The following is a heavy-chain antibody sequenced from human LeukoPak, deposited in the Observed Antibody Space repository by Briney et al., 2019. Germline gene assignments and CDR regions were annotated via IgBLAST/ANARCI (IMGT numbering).Heavy chain of an antibody. CDR2: ISSSSTYI. J-gene: IGHJ4*02. V-gene: IGHV3-21*01. CDR3: ARVLSGCETTRCELDY. Sequence: SGGSLRLSCAASRFTFSGFSMNWVRQAPGKGLEWVSSISSSSTYIYYADSVKGRVTISRDNAKNSLYLQMNSLRAEDTAVYYCARVLSGCETTRCELDYWGQGTLVTVSS. D-gene: IGHD1-26*01. CDR1: RFTFSGFS.